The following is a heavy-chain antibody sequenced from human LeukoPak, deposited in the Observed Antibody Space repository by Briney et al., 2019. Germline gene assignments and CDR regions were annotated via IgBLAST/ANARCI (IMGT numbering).Heavy chain of an antibody. Sequence: PSETLSLTCTVSGGSISSSSYYWGWIRRPPGRGLEWIGSIYYSGSTYYSPSLKSRVTMSVDTSKNQFSLKLSSVTAADTAVYYCATGWSGYYWTTWGQGTLVAVSS. CDR1: GGSISSSSYY. D-gene: IGHD3-3*01. CDR3: ATGWSGYYWTT. V-gene: IGHV4-39*01. CDR2: IYYSGST. J-gene: IGHJ5*02.